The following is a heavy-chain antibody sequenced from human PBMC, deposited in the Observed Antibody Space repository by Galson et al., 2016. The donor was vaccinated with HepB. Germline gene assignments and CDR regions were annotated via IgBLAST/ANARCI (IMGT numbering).Heavy chain of an antibody. J-gene: IGHJ1*01. Sequence: SLRLSCAASRFTFSDYAMTWVRQAPGKGLKWVSSITGNGGSTYYADSVKGRFTISRDNSKKTLYLQMDSLRADDTAVYYCAKGGNTRSEFFQDWGQGTLVSVSS. D-gene: IGHD3-16*01. CDR2: ITGNGGST. CDR1: RFTFSDYA. V-gene: IGHV3-23*01. CDR3: AKGGNTRSEFFQD.